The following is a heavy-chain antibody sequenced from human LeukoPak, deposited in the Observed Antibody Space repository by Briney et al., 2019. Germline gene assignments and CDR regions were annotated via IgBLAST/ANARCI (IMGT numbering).Heavy chain of an antibody. CDR3: ARADYDSSGPTRYYYGMDV. Sequence: ASVKVSCKASGYTFTSYDINWVRQATGQGLEWMGWMNPNSGNTGYAQKFQGRVTMTRNTSISTAYMELSSLRSEDTAVYYCARADYDSSGPTRYYYGMDVWGQGTTVTVSS. CDR1: GYTFTSYD. J-gene: IGHJ6*02. D-gene: IGHD3-22*01. CDR2: MNPNSGNT. V-gene: IGHV1-8*01.